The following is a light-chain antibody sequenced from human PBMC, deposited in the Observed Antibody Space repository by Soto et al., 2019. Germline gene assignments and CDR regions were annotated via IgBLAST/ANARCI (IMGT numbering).Light chain of an antibody. V-gene: IGKV1-39*01. CDR1: QSIAGY. CDR2: AAS. J-gene: IGKJ1*01. Sequence: QMTQSPSCPAASVGGRVSITWRASQSIAGYLNWYQQKPGKAPKLLIYAASSLQSGVPSRFSGSGSGTEFSLTISSLQPEDFAAYYCQQSYNAPRTFGQGTKVDIK. CDR3: QQSYNAPRT.